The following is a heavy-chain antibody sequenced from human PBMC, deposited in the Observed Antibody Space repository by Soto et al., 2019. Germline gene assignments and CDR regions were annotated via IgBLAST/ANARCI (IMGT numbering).Heavy chain of an antibody. CDR2: IYHSGST. CDR3: ARVMGGDAFDI. Sequence: NPSETLSLTCAVSGYSISSGYYWGWIRQPPGKGLEWIGSIYHSGSTYYNPSLKGRVTISVDTSKNQFSLKLSSVTAADTAVYYCARVMGGDAFDIWGQGTMVTVSS. J-gene: IGHJ3*02. CDR1: GYSISSGYY. V-gene: IGHV4-38-2*01. D-gene: IGHD1-26*01.